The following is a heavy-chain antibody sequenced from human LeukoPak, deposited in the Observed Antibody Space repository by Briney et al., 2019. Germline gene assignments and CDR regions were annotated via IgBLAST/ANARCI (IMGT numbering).Heavy chain of an antibody. V-gene: IGHV3-11*04. D-gene: IGHD3-10*01. Sequence: GGSLRLSCAASGFTFSDYYMSWIRQAPGKGLEWVSYISSSGSTIYYADSVKGRFTISRDNAKNSLYLQMNSLRAEDTAVYYCARTDREMRYYYYYMDVWGKGTTVIVSS. CDR3: ARTDREMRYYYYYMDV. CDR1: GFTFSDYY. CDR2: ISSSGSTI. J-gene: IGHJ6*03.